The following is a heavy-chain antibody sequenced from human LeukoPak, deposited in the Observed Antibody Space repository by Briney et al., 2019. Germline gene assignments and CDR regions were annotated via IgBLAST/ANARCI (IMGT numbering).Heavy chain of an antibody. V-gene: IGHV3-11*05. D-gene: IGHD2-2*01. CDR3: ARDLWSLVPAAMGLHWFDP. Sequence: GGSLRLSCAASGFTFSDYYMSWIRQAPGKGLEWVSYISSSSSYTNYADSVKGRFTISRDNAKNSLYLQMNSLRAEDTAVYYCARDLWSLVPAAMGLHWFDPWGQGTLVTVSS. CDR1: GFTFSDYY. CDR2: ISSSSSYT. J-gene: IGHJ5*02.